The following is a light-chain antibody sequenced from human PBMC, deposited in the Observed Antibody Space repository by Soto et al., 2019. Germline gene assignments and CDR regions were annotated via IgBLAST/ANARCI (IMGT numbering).Light chain of an antibody. V-gene: IGKV3-20*01. Sequence: IVLTHSPGTLSLSPGERATLSCSSSQSVSSNYLAWYQQKPGQAPRLLIYGASTRATGVPDRFSGGGSGTDFTLTISRLEPEDFAVYYCQQFSSYPLTFGGGTKVDI. J-gene: IGKJ4*01. CDR1: QSVSSNY. CDR2: GAS. CDR3: QQFSSYPLT.